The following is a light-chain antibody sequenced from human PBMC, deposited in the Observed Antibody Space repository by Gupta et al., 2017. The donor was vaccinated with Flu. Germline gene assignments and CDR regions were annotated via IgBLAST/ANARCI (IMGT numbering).Light chain of an antibody. CDR1: QNIGTS. Sequence: PDFQSVTQKEKVTITCRASQNIGTSLNWYQQKPDQSPKLLIKYASQSVSGVPSRFSGSGSGTDFTLTINNLETEDAETYYCHQSSNLPWTFGQGTKVEIK. V-gene: IGKV6-21*01. J-gene: IGKJ1*01. CDR3: HQSSNLPWT. CDR2: YAS.